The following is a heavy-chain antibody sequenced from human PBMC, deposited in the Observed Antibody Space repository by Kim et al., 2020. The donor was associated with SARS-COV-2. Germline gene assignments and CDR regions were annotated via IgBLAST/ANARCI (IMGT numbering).Heavy chain of an antibody. D-gene: IGHD3-22*01. CDR2: INPSGGST. CDR1: GYTFTSYY. V-gene: IGHV1-46*01. J-gene: IGHJ5*02. Sequence: ASVKVSCKASGYTFTSYYMHWVRQAPGQGLEWMGIINPSGGSTSYAQKFQGRVTMTRDTSTSTVYMELSSLRSEDTAVYYCARTAPTDNYYDRRNWFDPWGQGTLVTVSS. CDR3: ARTAPTDNYYDRRNWFDP.